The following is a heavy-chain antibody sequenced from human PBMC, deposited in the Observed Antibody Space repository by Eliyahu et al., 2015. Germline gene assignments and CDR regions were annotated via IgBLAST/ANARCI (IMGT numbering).Heavy chain of an antibody. V-gene: IGHV4-31*03. CDR1: GASVIPSGHX. D-gene: IGHD4-11*01. CDR2: ISYSGST. CDR3: AKDEANSNQGYYSYSTMDV. J-gene: IGHJ6*03. Sequence: QVQLQQSGPGLVKPSQTLSLTCSVSGASVIPSGHXGNXIRQHPEKGLEWLGYISYSGSTYYNPSLESRLRISLDTSRNHFSLKLDPVTAADTAVYYCAKDEANSNQGYYSYSTMDVWGPGSTVTVSS.